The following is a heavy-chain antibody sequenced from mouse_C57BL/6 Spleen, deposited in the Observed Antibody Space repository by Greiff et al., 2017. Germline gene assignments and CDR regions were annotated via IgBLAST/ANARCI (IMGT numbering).Heavy chain of an antibody. Sequence: VQVVESGAELVKPGASVKISCKASGYAFSSYWMNWVKQRPGKGLEWIGQIYPGDGDTNYNGKFKGKATLTADKSSSKAYMQLSSLTSEDSAVYFCARERAFITTVFDYWGQGTTLTVSS. CDR3: ARERAFITTVFDY. J-gene: IGHJ2*01. CDR1: GYAFSSYW. D-gene: IGHD1-1*01. V-gene: IGHV1-80*01. CDR2: IYPGDGDT.